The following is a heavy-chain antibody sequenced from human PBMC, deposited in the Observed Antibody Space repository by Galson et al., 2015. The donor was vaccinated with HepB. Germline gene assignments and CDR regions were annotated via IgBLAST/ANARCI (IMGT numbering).Heavy chain of an antibody. V-gene: IGHV4-61*01. J-gene: IGHJ5*02. D-gene: IGHD4/OR15-4a*01. CDR3: ARGKMSLGLWGLGWFDP. CDR1: GVSVSSGTFY. CDR2: FLSSGNT. Sequence: LTCTVSGVSVSSGTFYRSWVRQSPGKGLEWVGHFLSSGNTNYNPSLKSRVSISLDTSKSQFSLRLTSVTAADTAVYYCARGKMSLGLWGLGWFDPWGQGTLVTVSS.